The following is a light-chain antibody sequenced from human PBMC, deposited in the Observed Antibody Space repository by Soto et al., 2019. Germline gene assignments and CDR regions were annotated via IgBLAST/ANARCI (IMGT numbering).Light chain of an antibody. J-gene: IGLJ1*01. CDR2: DVS. CDR3: SSYTSSNTLPYV. CDR1: SSDVGGYNY. Sequence: QSALTQPASVSGSPGQSITISCTGTSSDVGGYNYVSWYQQHPGKAPKLMIYDVSNRPSGVSNRFSGSKSGNTASLIISGLQAEDEADYYCSSYTSSNTLPYVFGTGTKVTVL. V-gene: IGLV2-14*01.